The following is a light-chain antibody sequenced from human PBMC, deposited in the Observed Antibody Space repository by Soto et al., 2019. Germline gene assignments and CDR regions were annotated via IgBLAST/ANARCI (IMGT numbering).Light chain of an antibody. V-gene: IGKV3-20*01. J-gene: IGKJ1*01. Sequence: MVLTQSPGTLSLSPGERTTLSCRASQSISSYLAWYQQKPGQGPRLLIYGASSRATGTPDRFSGSGSGTDFALTINRLVPEDFALYYCQQYGSSPPTFGQGTKVEI. CDR2: GAS. CDR3: QQYGSSPPT. CDR1: QSISSY.